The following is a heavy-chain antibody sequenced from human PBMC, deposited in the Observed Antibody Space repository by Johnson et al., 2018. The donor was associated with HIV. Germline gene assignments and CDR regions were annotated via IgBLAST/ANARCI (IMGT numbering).Heavy chain of an antibody. D-gene: IGHD6-19*01. V-gene: IGHV3-30*04. CDR1: GFTFSSFA. Sequence: QVQLVESGGGVVQPGKSLRLSCAASGFTFSSFAMHWVRQAPGKGLEWVAVISDDVTSRYYVDSVKGRFSISRDNSKNTLYLQMSSLSAEDTAVYYCARGLGLSDAFDIWGQGTMVTVSS. CDR2: ISDDVTSR. J-gene: IGHJ3*02. CDR3: ARGLGLSDAFDI.